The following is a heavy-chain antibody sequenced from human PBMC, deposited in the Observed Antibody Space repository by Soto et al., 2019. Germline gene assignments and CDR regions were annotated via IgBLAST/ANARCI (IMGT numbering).Heavy chain of an antibody. V-gene: IGHV5-51*01. CDR3: AIFFKRFRYHRDLHSVPTRRSTDL. CDR1: GNTVTNDW. Sequence: LAECMPRSGEGSGNTVTNDWLGWVRQLPGKGLEWMGIIYPGDSDTRYSPSFQGHVTITVDKSTNTAYLQWNTLRASDTAMYYCAIFFKRFRYHRDLHSVPTRRSTDL. J-gene: IGHJ2*01. CDR2: IYPGDSDT. D-gene: IGHD1-1*01.